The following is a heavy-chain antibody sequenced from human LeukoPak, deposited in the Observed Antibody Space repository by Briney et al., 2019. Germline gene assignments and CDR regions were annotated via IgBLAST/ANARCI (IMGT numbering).Heavy chain of an antibody. V-gene: IGHV4-34*01. CDR1: GGSFSGYY. D-gene: IGHD1-26*01. Sequence: PSETLSLTCAVYGGSFSGYYWSWIRQPPGKGLEWIGEINHSGSTNYNPSLKGRVTISVDTSKNQFSLKLSSVTAADTAVYFCTRDREHGTQDSWGQGTLVTVS. J-gene: IGHJ4*02. CDR3: TRDREHGTQDS. CDR2: INHSGST.